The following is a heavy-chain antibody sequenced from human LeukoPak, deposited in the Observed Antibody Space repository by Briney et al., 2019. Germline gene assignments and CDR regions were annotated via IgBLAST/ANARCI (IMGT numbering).Heavy chain of an antibody. V-gene: IGHV3-23*01. CDR2: ISGSGGSS. Sequence: GGSLRLSCAASGFSFSSYAMSWVRQAPGKGLEWVSGISGSGGSSYYADSVKGRFTISRDNSKNTLYLQMNSLRAEDTAVYYCAKVRWSSSSPIAFDIWGHGTVVTVSS. J-gene: IGHJ3*02. D-gene: IGHD6-6*01. CDR1: GFSFSSYA. CDR3: AKVRWSSSSPIAFDI.